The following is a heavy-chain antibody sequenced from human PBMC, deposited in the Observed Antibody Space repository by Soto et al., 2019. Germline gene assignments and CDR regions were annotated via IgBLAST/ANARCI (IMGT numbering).Heavy chain of an antibody. J-gene: IGHJ1*01. CDR1: GFTFSGYA. D-gene: IGHD3-9*01. CDR3: AKDVHYDILTGIEYFHH. V-gene: IGHV3-23*01. Sequence: GGSLRLSCAASGFTFSGYAMSWVRQAPGKGLEWVSGISGSAASTNYADSVKGRFTISRDNSKSTLCLQMNSLRAEDTAVYYCAKDVHYDILTGIEYFHHWAQGTLVTVSS. CDR2: ISGSAAST.